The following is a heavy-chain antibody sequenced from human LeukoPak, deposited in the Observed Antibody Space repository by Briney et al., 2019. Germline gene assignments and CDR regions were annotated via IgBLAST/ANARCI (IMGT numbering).Heavy chain of an antibody. J-gene: IGHJ4*02. D-gene: IGHD4/OR15-4a*01. CDR1: GFTFSTYT. CDR2: ISSSSTYV. Sequence: PGGSLRLSCAASGFTFSTYTMNWVRQAPGKGLEWVSSISSSSTYVYYADSVKGRFTISRDNAKNSLYLQMNSLRAEGTAVYYCARDEVYGEQYYFDYWGQGTLVTVSS. CDR3: ARDEVYGEQYYFDY. V-gene: IGHV3-21*01.